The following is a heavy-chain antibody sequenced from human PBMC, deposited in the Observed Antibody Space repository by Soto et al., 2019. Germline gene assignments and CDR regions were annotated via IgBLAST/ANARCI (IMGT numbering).Heavy chain of an antibody. D-gene: IGHD3-3*01. J-gene: IGHJ4*02. CDR1: GFTFSSYS. CDR3: ARENRVLRFLEWLPD. CDR2: ISSSSSYI. Sequence: GGSLRLSCAASGFTFSSYSMNRVRQAPGKGLEWVSSISSSSSYIYYADSVKGRFTISRDNAKNSLYLQMNSLRAEDTAVYYCARENRVLRFLEWLPDWGQGTLVTVSS. V-gene: IGHV3-21*01.